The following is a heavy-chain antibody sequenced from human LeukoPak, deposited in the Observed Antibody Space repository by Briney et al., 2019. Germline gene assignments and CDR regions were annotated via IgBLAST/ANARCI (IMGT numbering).Heavy chain of an antibody. J-gene: IGHJ4*02. CDR3: AKVPSYYYDSSGYYWIDY. V-gene: IGHV3-23*01. CDR1: GFTFSSYA. CDR2: ISGSGGST. Sequence: GGSLRLSCAASGFTFSSYAMSWVRQAPGKGLEWVSAISGSGGSTYYADSVEGRFTISRDNSKNTLYLQMNSLRAEDAAVYYCAKVPSYYYDSSGYYWIDYWGQGTLVTVSS. D-gene: IGHD3-22*01.